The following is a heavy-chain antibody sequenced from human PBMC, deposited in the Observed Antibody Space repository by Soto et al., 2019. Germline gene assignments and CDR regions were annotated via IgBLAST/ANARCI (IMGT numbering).Heavy chain of an antibody. CDR3: ARDAWELHWEYFDY. J-gene: IGHJ4*02. CDR2: IWYDGSNK. Sequence: VQLVESGGGVVQPGRSLRLSCAASGFTFSSYGMHWVRQAPGKGLEWVAVIWYDGSNKYYADSVKGRFTISRDNSKNTLYLQMNSLRAEDTAVYYCARDAWELHWEYFDYWCQGTLVTVSS. CDR1: GFTFSSYG. D-gene: IGHD1-26*01. V-gene: IGHV3-33*01.